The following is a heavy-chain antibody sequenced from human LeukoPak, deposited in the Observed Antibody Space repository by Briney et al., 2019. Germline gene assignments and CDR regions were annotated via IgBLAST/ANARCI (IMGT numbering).Heavy chain of an antibody. Sequence: SETLSLTCAVYGGSFSGYFWSWIRQPPGKGLEWIGEINHSGSTNYSPSLKSRVTISVDTSKNQFSVKLSSVTAADTAVYYCARGSTRPDAFDIWGQGTMVTVSS. J-gene: IGHJ3*02. D-gene: IGHD2-2*01. CDR1: GGSFSGYF. CDR2: INHSGST. V-gene: IGHV4-34*01. CDR3: ARGSTRPDAFDI.